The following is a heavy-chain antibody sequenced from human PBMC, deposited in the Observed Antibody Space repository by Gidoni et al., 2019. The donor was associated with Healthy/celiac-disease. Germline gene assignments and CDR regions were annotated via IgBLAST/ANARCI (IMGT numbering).Heavy chain of an antibody. CDR2: IIPIFGTA. D-gene: IGHD6-13*01. Sequence: QVQLVQSGAEVKKPGSSVKVSCKASGGTFSSYAISWVRQAPGQGLEWMGGIIPIFGTANYAQKFTITADESTSTAYMELSSLRSEDTAVYYCARGGAAGDYWGQGTLVTVSS. CDR1: GGTFSSYA. J-gene: IGHJ4*02. CDR3: ARGGAAGDY. V-gene: IGHV1-69*01.